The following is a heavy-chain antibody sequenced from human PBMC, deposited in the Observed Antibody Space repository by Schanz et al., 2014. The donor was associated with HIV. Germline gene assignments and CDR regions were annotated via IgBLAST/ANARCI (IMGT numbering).Heavy chain of an antibody. CDR2: ISRSGSTM. D-gene: IGHD3-16*01. V-gene: IGHV3-11*04. J-gene: IGHJ3*02. Sequence: QVQLVESGGDLVKPGGSLRLSCAASGFRLSDYYMSWIRQAPGKGLEWVSYISRSGSTMYYAESVKGRFTISRDNTKNSLYLEMDSLRAEDTAVYYCARELVPSWGAFDIWGQGTMVTVSS. CDR1: GFRLSDYY. CDR3: ARELVPSWGAFDI.